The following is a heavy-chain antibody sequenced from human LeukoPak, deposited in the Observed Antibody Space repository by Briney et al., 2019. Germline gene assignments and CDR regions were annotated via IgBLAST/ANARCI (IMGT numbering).Heavy chain of an antibody. V-gene: IGHV4-34*01. J-gene: IGHJ4*02. Sequence: KSSETLSLTCAVYGGSFSGYYWSWIRQPPGKGLERIGEINHSGSTNYNPSLKSRVTISVDTSKNQFSLKLSSVTAADTAVYYCAGGPRGSSQLFDYWGQGTLVTVSS. CDR2: INHSGST. D-gene: IGHD1-26*01. CDR1: GGSFSGYY. CDR3: AGGPRGSSQLFDY.